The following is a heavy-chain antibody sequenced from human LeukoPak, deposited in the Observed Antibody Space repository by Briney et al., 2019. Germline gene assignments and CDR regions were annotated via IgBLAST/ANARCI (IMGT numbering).Heavy chain of an antibody. J-gene: IGHJ5*02. D-gene: IGHD4-17*01. CDR3: ARAHGDYAKWFDP. CDR2: IYYSGST. CDR1: GGSISSYY. V-gene: IGHV4-59*01. Sequence: SETLSLTCTVFGGSISSYYWSWIRQPPGKGLEWIGYIYYSGSTNYNPSLKSRVTISVDTSKNQFSLKLSSVTAADTAVYYCARAHGDYAKWFDPWGQGTLVTVSS.